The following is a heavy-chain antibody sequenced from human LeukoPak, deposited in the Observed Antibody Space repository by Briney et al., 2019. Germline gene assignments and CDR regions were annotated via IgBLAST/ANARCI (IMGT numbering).Heavy chain of an antibody. J-gene: IGHJ5*02. CDR1: GYTFINYN. CDR2: IKPGGGGT. CDR3: ARGSGWS. Sequence: ASVKVSCKASGYTFINYNIYWFRQAPGQGPEWMGKIKPGGGGTTYSQKFQGRLSLTGDPSTSTVYMELTSLISEDTAVYYCARGSGWSLGQATLVSVSP. V-gene: IGHV1-46*01. D-gene: IGHD6-19*01.